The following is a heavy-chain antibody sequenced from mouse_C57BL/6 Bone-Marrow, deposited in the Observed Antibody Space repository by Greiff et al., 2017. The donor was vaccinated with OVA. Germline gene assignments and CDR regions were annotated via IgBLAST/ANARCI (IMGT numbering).Heavy chain of an antibody. CDR2: INPGSGGT. V-gene: IGHV1-54*01. Sequence: VQLQQSGAELVRPGTSVKVSCKASGYAFTNYLIEWVKQRPGQGLEWIGVINPGSGGTNYNEKFKGKATLTADKASSTAYMQLSSLTSEDSAVYFCARRRPYWYFDVWGTGTTVTVSS. CDR1: GYAFTNYL. CDR3: ARRRPYWYFDV. J-gene: IGHJ1*03.